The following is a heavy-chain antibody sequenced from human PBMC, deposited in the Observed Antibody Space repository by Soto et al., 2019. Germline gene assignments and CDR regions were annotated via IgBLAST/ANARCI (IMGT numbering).Heavy chain of an antibody. CDR1: GYSFTSYW. D-gene: IGHD3-3*01. CDR3: ARDYDFWSGYPGAYYYYGMDV. J-gene: IGHJ6*02. CDR2: IYPGDSDT. Sequence: GESLKISCKGSGYSFTSYWIGWVRQMPGKGLEWMGIIYPGDSDTRYSPSFQGQVTISADKSISTAYLQWSSLKASDTAMYYCARDYDFWSGYPGAYYYYGMDVWGQGTTVTVSS. V-gene: IGHV5-51*01.